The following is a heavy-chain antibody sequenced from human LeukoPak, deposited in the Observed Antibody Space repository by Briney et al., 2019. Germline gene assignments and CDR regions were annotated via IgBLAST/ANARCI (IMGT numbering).Heavy chain of an antibody. J-gene: IGHJ4*02. D-gene: IGHD1-26*01. CDR1: GFTVSSNY. CDR2: IYSGGST. Sequence: GGSLRLSCAASGFTVSSNYMSWVRQAPGKGLEWVSVIYSGGSTYYADSVKGRFTISRDNSKNTLYLQMNSLRAEDTAVYYCAKAAGWELSPFGYWGQGTLVTVSS. V-gene: IGHV3-53*01. CDR3: AKAAGWELSPFGY.